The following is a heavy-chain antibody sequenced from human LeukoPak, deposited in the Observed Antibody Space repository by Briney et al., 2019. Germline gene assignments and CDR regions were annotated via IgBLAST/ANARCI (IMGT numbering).Heavy chain of an antibody. V-gene: IGHV4-39*01. CDR1: GGSISSSIYY. D-gene: IGHD2-2*02. J-gene: IGHJ4*02. CDR2: IYYSGST. Sequence: SETLSLTCTVSGGSISSSIYYWGWIRQPPGKGLEWIGSIYYSGSTYYNPSLKSRVTISVDTSKNQFSLKLSSVTAAGTAVYYCASRPRYCSSTSCYTVPLTNFDYWGQGTLVTVSS. CDR3: ASRPRYCSSTSCYTVPLTNFDY.